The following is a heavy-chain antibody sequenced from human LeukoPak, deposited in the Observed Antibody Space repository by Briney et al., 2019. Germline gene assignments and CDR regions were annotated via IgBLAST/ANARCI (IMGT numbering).Heavy chain of an antibody. Sequence: PGGSLRLSCAASGFTVSSNYMSWVRQAPGKGLEWVSVIYSGGSTYYADSVRGRFTISRDNSKNTLYLQMNSLRAEDTAVYYCARDLRLQAFGGYYYYYYMDVWGKGTTVTASS. CDR3: ARDLRLQAFGGYYYYYYMDV. CDR1: GFTVSSNY. V-gene: IGHV3-53*01. D-gene: IGHD3-16*01. J-gene: IGHJ6*03. CDR2: IYSGGST.